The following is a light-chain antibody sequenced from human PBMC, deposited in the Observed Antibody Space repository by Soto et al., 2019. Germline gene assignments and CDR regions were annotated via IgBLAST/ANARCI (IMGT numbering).Light chain of an antibody. CDR3: QQYSDYSS. J-gene: IGKJ1*01. Sequence: DIQMTQSPSTLSGSVGDRVTITCRASQTINKWLAWYQQKPGKAPQLLISDASSLQNGVPSRFSGSGSGTEFTLTISSLRPEDFATYYCQQYSDYSSFGHGTKVEIK. CDR2: DAS. V-gene: IGKV1-5*01. CDR1: QTINKW.